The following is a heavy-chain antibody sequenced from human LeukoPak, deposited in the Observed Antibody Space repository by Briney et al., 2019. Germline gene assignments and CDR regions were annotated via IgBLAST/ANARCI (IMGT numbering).Heavy chain of an antibody. CDR1: GGSFSGYY. CDR3: ARVESRRNGINFDY. D-gene: IGHD2-8*01. Sequence: SETLSLTCAVYGGSFSGYYWSWIRQHPGKGLEWIGYIYYSGSTYYNPSLKSRVTISVDTSKNQFSLKLSSVTAADTAVYYCARVESRRNGINFDYWGQGTLVTVSS. CDR2: IYYSGST. V-gene: IGHV4-31*11. J-gene: IGHJ4*02.